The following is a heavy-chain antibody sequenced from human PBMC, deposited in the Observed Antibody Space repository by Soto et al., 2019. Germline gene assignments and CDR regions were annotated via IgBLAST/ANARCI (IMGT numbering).Heavy chain of an antibody. J-gene: IGHJ4*02. D-gene: IGHD4-17*01. CDR3: ARDGSTVVTPEDYYFDY. Sequence: ASVKVSCKASGYTFTSYDINWVRQATGQGLEWMGWMNPYSGNTSHAQKLQGRVTMTTDTSTSTAYMELRSLRSDDTAVYYCARDGSTVVTPEDYYFDYWGQGTLVTVSS. CDR2: MNPYSGNT. CDR1: GYTFTSYD. V-gene: IGHV1-18*01.